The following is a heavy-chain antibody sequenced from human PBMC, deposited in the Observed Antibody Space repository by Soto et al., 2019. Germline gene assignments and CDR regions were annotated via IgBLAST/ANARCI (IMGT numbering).Heavy chain of an antibody. CDR3: ARQSTAWPNFDS. CDR1: GGSISNYY. Sequence: QVQLQESGPGLVKPSETLSLICTVSGGSISNYYWSWIRQPPGKGLEWIGYIYYSGNTNYNPSLKSRVTISVDTSKKQFSRKVSAVTAADTAVYYCARQSTAWPNFDSWGQGTLVTVSS. CDR2: IYYSGNT. D-gene: IGHD2-21*02. V-gene: IGHV4-59*01. J-gene: IGHJ4*02.